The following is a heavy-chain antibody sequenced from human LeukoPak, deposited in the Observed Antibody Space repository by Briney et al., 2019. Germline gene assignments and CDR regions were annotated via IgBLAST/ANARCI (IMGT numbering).Heavy chain of an antibody. J-gene: IGHJ5*02. CDR2: IYHSGST. V-gene: IGHV4-4*02. D-gene: IGHD5-18*01. Sequence: TGGSLRLSCAASGFTFTTFAMSWVRQPPGKGLEWIGEIYHSGSTNHNPSLKSRVTIPVDKSKNQFSLKLSSVTAADTAVYYCARTPTYTAMVRESWFDPWGQGTLVTVSS. CDR1: GFTFTTFAM. CDR3: ARTPTYTAMVRESWFDP.